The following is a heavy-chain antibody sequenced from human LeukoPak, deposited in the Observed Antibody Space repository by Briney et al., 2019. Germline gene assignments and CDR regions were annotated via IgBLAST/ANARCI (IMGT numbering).Heavy chain of an antibody. Sequence: GGSLRLTCAASGLTLSSYGMHWVRQAPGKGLEWVAVIWHDGSEKYYADSVKGRFTISRDNSKNSLYLQMNSLRVEDTSVYYCATQTTINAFDVWGQGTMVTVS. V-gene: IGHV3-33*03. J-gene: IGHJ3*01. CDR2: IWHDGSEK. D-gene: IGHD1-14*01. CDR1: GLTLSSYG. CDR3: ATQTTINAFDV.